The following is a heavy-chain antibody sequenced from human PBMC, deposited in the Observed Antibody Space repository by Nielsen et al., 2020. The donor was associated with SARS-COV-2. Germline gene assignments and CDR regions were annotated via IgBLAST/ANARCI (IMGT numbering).Heavy chain of an antibody. CDR1: GYTFTSYY. Sequence: ASVKVSCKASGYTFTSYYMHWVRQAPGQGLEWMGIINPSGGSTSYAQKFQGRVTMTRDTSISTAYMELSRLRSDDTAVYYCARGRGGSYLGGFDAFDIWGQGTMVTVSS. V-gene: IGHV1-46*01. CDR3: ARGRGGSYLGGFDAFDI. D-gene: IGHD1-26*01. J-gene: IGHJ3*02. CDR2: INPSGGST.